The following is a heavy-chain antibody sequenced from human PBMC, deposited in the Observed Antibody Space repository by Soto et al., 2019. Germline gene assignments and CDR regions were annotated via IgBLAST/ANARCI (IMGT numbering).Heavy chain of an antibody. J-gene: IGHJ2*01. CDR2: IYQSGST. D-gene: IGHD3-22*01. V-gene: IGHV4-30-2*01. CDR3: ARESRSSRYDSSGYSQFWFFDL. CDR1: GGSISSGGYS. Sequence: LSLTCAVSGGSISSGGYSWSWIRQPPGKGLEWIGYIYQSGSTYYNPSLKSRVTISVDWSKNQFALELSSVTAADTAVYYCARESRSSRYDSSGYSQFWFFDLWGRGTLVTVSS.